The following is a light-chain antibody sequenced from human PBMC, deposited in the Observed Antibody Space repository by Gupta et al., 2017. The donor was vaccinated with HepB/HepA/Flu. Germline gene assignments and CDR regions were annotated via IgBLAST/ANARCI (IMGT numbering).Light chain of an antibody. J-gene: IGKJ2*01. V-gene: IGKV1-39*01. CDR3: QQCVRGPNT. CDR2: GAS. CDR1: QGINSN. Sequence: LHMTQSPSSLSASVGDRVTITCRASQGINSNLTWYLQRPGNAPKLLIFGASNWERGVPSRFSGSGSGTDFTLTINALQSEDFGTYHCQQCVRGPNTFGQGTKLEIE.